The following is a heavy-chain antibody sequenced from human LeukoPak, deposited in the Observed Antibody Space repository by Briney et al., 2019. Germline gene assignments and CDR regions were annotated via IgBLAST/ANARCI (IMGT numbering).Heavy chain of an antibody. CDR2: ISGSGGST. Sequence: GGSLRLSCAASGFTFSSYAMSRVRQAPGKGLEWISAISGSGGSTYYADSVKGRFTISRDNSKNTLYLQMNSLRAEDTAVYYCAKVEYYYGSGSSDYWGQGTLVTVSS. CDR3: AKVEYYYGSGSSDY. CDR1: GFTFSSYA. J-gene: IGHJ4*02. V-gene: IGHV3-23*01. D-gene: IGHD3-10*01.